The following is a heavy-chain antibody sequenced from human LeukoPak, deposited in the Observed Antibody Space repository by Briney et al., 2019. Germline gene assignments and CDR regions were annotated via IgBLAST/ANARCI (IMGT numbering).Heavy chain of an antibody. CDR2: IITNTGNP. CDR1: GYTFTSYG. J-gene: IGHJ4*02. D-gene: IGHD3-22*01. Sequence: EASVKVSCKASGYTFTSYGISWVRQAPGQRLEWMGWIITNTGNPTYAQGFTGRFVFSLDTSVSTAYLQISSLKAEDTAVYYCARDIPEYYYDSSGYYLFDYWGQGTLVTVSS. CDR3: ARDIPEYYYDSSGYYLFDY. V-gene: IGHV7-4-1*02.